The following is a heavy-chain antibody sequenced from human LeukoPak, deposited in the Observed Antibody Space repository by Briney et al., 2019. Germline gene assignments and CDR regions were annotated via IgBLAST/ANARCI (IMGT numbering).Heavy chain of an antibody. CDR2: IYHSGGT. CDR3: ARLTGSYSNN. Sequence: PSETLSLTCAVSGYSISSGYYWGWIRQPPGKGLEWIGSIYHSGGTYYNPSLKSRVTISVDTSKNQFSLKLSSVTAADTAVYYCARLTGSYSNNWGQGNLVTVSS. V-gene: IGHV4-38-2*01. CDR1: GYSISSGYY. J-gene: IGHJ4*02. D-gene: IGHD4/OR15-4a*01.